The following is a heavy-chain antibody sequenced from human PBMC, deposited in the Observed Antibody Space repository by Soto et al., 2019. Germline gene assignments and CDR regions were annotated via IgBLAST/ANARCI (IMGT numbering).Heavy chain of an antibody. V-gene: IGHV1-69*13. J-gene: IGHJ4*02. Sequence: VKVSCKASGGTFSSYAISWVRQAPGQGLEWMGGIIPIFGTANYAQKFQGRVTITADKSTSTAYMELSSLRSEDTAVYYCVRTKLDRRGFDYWGQGTMVTVSS. D-gene: IGHD3-10*01. CDR1: GGTFSSYA. CDR2: IIPIFGTA. CDR3: VRTKLDRRGFDY.